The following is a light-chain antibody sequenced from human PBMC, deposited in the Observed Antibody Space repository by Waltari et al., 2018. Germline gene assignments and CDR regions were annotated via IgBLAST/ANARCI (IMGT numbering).Light chain of an antibody. CDR2: GAS. CDR3: QQYNNWPPYL. CDR1: QSVSTN. J-gene: IGKJ2*01. V-gene: IGKV3D-15*01. Sequence: ETVMTQSPTTLSLSPGDRATLSCRASQSVSTNLAWYQQKPGQAPRLLIHGASIRATGVPARFSCRGAGTEFTLTISSLQSEDFAVYYCQQYNNWPPYLFGQGSQLEI.